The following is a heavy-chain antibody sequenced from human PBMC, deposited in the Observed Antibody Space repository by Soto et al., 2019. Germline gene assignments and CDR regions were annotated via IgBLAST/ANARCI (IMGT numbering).Heavy chain of an antibody. CDR2: IWYDGSNK. CDR1: GFTFSSYG. CDR3: ARAYDILTGYMDY. J-gene: IGHJ4*02. D-gene: IGHD3-9*01. Sequence: GGSLRLSCAASGFTFSSYGMHWVRQAPGKGLEWVAVIWYDGSNKYYADSVKGRFTISRDNSKNTLYLQMNSLRAEDTAVYYCARAYDILTGYMDYWGQGTLVTVSS. V-gene: IGHV3-33*01.